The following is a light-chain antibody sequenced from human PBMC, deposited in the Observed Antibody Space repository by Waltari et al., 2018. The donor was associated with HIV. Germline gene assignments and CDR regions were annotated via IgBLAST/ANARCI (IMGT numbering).Light chain of an antibody. J-gene: IGKJ1*01. V-gene: IGKV2-28*01. CDR2: LAS. CDR1: QSLTHDNGFKY. CDR3: MQTLQTPWT. Sequence: CKSSQSLTHDNGFKYLDWYVQRPGQSPQLLIHLASSRAAGVSDRISATVSGTNFTLTIRKIEASDVGIYYWMQTLQTPWTFGQGTRV.